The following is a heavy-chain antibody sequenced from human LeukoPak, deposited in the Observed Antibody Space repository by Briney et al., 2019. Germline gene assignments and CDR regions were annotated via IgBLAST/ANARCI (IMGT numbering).Heavy chain of an antibody. J-gene: IGHJ6*02. CDR3: ARLGYYYYGMDV. V-gene: IGHV4-59*08. Sequence: SETLSLTCTVSGGSISSYNWSWIRQFPGKGLEWIGYIYNSGSTNDNPSLKSRVTVSVDTSKNQFSLKLNSVTAADTAVYYCARLGYYYYGMDVWGQGTTVTVSS. CDR2: IYNSGST. CDR1: GGSISSYN. D-gene: IGHD1-26*01.